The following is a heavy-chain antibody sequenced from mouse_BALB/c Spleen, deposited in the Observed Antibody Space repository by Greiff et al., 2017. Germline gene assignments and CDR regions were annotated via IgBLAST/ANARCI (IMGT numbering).Heavy chain of an antibody. J-gene: IGHJ4*01. Sequence: EVMLVESGGDLVKPGGSLKLSCAASGFTFSSYGMSWVRQTPDKRLEWVATISSGGSYNYYPDSVKGRFTISRDNAKNTLYLQMSSLKSEDTAMYYCARRCGDYAMDYWGQGTSVTVSS. D-gene: IGHD3-1*01. V-gene: IGHV5-6*02. CDR3: ARRCGDYAMDY. CDR1: GFTFSSYG. CDR2: ISSGGSYN.